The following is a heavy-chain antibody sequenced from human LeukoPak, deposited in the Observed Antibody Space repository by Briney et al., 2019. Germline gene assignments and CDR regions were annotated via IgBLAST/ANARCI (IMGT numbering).Heavy chain of an antibody. CDR2: ISYDGSNK. D-gene: IGHD6-19*01. CDR3: ARDVRHGGWYYFDY. CDR1: GFTFSSYA. Sequence: GGSLRLSCAASGFTFSSYAMHWVRQAPGKGLEWVAVISYDGSNKYYADSVKGRFTISRDNSKNTLYLQMNSLRAEDTAVYYCARDVRHGGWYYFDYWGQGTLVTVS. V-gene: IGHV3-30-3*01. J-gene: IGHJ4*02.